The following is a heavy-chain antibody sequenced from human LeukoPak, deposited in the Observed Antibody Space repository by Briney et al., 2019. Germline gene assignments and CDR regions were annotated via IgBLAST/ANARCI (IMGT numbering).Heavy chain of an antibody. D-gene: IGHD2-8*01. CDR3: ARAGIHCTTSGCYTGWFDL. Sequence: GSLRLSCAASGFTFSDYYMSWIRQAPGKGLEWIGRIYSSGAANYDPSLKSRVTIFVDTSKNQFSLNVSSVTAADTAVYYCARAGIHCTTSGCYTGWFDLWGQGTPVAVSS. V-gene: IGHV4-4*08. CDR1: GFTFSDYY. J-gene: IGHJ5*02. CDR2: IYSSGAA.